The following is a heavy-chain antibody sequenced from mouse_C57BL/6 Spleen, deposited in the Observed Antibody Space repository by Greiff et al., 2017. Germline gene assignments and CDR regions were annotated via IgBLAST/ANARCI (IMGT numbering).Heavy chain of an antibody. CDR2: INPNNVGT. Sequence: EVMLVESGPELVKPGASVKISCKASGYTFTDYNMDWVKQSHGKSLEWIGDINPNNVGTNYNQQVKGKATLTVDKSSSTAYMERRSLTSEDTAVYYCARGYYGSNDSAMDYWGQGTSVTVSS. V-gene: IGHV1-18*01. J-gene: IGHJ4*01. CDR3: ARGYYGSNDSAMDY. CDR1: GYTFTDYN. D-gene: IGHD1-1*01.